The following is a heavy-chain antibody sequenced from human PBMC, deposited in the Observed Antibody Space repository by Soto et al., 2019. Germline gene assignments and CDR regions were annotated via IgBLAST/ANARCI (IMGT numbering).Heavy chain of an antibody. Sequence: PGGSLRLSCAASGFTFSRYGMNWLRQAPGKGLEWVASISSSTSYVYYADSVKGRFSTSRDNAKNILYLEMYALRTEDTAVYYWARDPSEGRVCYWCESWGHVTPVTVS. CDR1: GFTFSRYG. V-gene: IGHV3-21*06. CDR3: ARDPSEGRVCYWCES. J-gene: IGHJ5*01. D-gene: IGHD3-10*01. CDR2: ISSSTSYV.